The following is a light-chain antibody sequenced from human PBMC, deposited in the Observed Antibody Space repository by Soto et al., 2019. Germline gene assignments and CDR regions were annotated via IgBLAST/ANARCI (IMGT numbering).Light chain of an antibody. Sequence: QSVLTQPASVSGSPGQSITISCTGTSSDVGGSKYVSWYQQHPDKAPKLIIFEVSNRPSGISSRFSGSKSGNTASLTISGLQAEDEADYYCASYTSTRTSVILGRGTNLTV. CDR2: EVS. CDR3: ASYTSTRTSVI. V-gene: IGLV2-14*01. J-gene: IGLJ2*01. CDR1: SSDVGGSKY.